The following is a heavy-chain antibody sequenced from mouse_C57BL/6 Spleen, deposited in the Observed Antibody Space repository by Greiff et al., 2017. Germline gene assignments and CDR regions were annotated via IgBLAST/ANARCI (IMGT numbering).Heavy chain of an antibody. J-gene: IGHJ2*01. Sequence: EVQGVESGPELVKPGASVKISCKASGYSFTGYFMNWVMQSHGKSLEWIGRINPYNGDTFYNQKFKGKATLTVDKSSSTAHMELRSLTSEDSAVXYCERRGYYGSRCEFDYWGQGTTLTVSS. CDR2: INPYNGDT. CDR1: GYSFTGYF. D-gene: IGHD1-1*01. CDR3: ERRGYYGSRCEFDY. V-gene: IGHV1-20*01.